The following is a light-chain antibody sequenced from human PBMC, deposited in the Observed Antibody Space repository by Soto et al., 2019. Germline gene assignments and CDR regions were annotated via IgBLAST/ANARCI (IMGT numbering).Light chain of an antibody. CDR2: SSN. Sequence: QSVLTQPPSASGTPGQRVTISCSGSSSTIGINTVNWYQQFPGTAPKLLIYSSNQRPSGVPDRFSGSKSGTSASLAISGLQSEDEAHYYCATWDDSVSGVVFGGRTKLTVL. J-gene: IGLJ3*02. CDR1: SSTIGINT. CDR3: ATWDDSVSGVV. V-gene: IGLV1-44*01.